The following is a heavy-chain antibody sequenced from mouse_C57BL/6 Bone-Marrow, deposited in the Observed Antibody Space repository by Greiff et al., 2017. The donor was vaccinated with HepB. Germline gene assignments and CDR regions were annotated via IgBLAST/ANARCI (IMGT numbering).Heavy chain of an antibody. V-gene: IGHV3-5*01. CDR3: AREMGGYAMDY. CDR1: GISITTGNYR. Sequence: EVQLQQSGPGLVKPSQTVFLTCTVTGISITTGNYRWSWIRQFPGNKLEWIGYIYYSGTITYNPSLTSRTTITRDTPKNQFFLEMNSLTAEDTATYYCAREMGGYAMDYWGQGTSVTVSS. CDR2: IYYSGTI. J-gene: IGHJ4*01. D-gene: IGHD1-1*02.